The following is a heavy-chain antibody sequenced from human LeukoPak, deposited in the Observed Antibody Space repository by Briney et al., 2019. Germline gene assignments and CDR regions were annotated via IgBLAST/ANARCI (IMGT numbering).Heavy chain of an antibody. CDR1: GFTFSSYA. J-gene: IGHJ3*02. Sequence: GGSLRLSCAASGFTFSSYAMSWVRQAPGKGLEWVSVIYTGGNTYYADSVKGRFTIYRDNSKNTLYLQMNSLRVEDTAVYYCARQDTFDIWGQGTMVTVSS. CDR2: IYTGGNT. V-gene: IGHV3-66*02. CDR3: ARQDTFDI.